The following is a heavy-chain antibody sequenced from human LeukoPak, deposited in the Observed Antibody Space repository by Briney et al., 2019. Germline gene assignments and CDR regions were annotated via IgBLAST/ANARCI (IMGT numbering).Heavy chain of an antibody. CDR2: ISGSGGST. D-gene: IGHD3-3*01. CDR1: GFTFSSYA. Sequence: GGSLRPSCAASGFTFSSYAMSWVRQAPGKGLEWVSAISGSGGSTYYADSVKGRFTISRDNSKNTLYLQMNSLGAEDTAVYYCAKDGLDVLRFLGWSQPYYYYYMDVWGKGTTVTVSS. V-gene: IGHV3-23*01. J-gene: IGHJ6*03. CDR3: AKDGLDVLRFLGWSQPYYYYYMDV.